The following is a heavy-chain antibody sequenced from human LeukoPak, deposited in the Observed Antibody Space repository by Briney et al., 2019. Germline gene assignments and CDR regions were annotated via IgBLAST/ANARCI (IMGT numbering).Heavy chain of an antibody. CDR1: GFTFSSYA. V-gene: IGHV3-30-3*01. CDR3: ARLGPGRYVSSGYEDY. J-gene: IGHJ4*02. D-gene: IGHD3-22*01. Sequence: GGSLRHSCAASGFTFSSYAMHWVRQAPGKGLEWVAVISYDGSNKYYADSVKGRFTISRDNSKNTLYLQMNSLRAEDTAVYYCARLGPGRYVSSGYEDYWGQGTLVTVSS. CDR2: ISYDGSNK.